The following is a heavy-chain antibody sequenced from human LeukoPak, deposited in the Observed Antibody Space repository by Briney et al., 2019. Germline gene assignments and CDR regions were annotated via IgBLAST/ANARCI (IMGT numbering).Heavy chain of an antibody. V-gene: IGHV1-24*01. D-gene: IGHD5-12*01. CDR1: GYTLNELS. J-gene: IGHJ4*02. CDR3: ATAQVDIVATAPAY. CDR2: FDPEDGET. Sequence: GASVKVSCKVSGYTLNELSMHWVRQAPGKGLGWMGGFDPEDGETIYAQKFQGRVTMTEDTSTDTAYMELSSLRSEDTAVYYCATAQVDIVATAPAYWGQGTLVTVSS.